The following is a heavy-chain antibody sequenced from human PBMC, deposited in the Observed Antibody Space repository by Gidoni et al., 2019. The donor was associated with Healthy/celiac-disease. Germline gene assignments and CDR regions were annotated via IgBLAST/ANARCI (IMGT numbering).Heavy chain of an antibody. Sequence: EVQLVQSGAEVKKPGESLKISCKGSGYSFTSYWIDWVRQMPGKGLQWMGIIYPGDSDTRYSPSFQGQVTISADKSISTAYLQWSSLKASDTAMYYCARHNSAYSSGWRYYYYYMDVWGKGTTVTVSS. CDR2: IYPGDSDT. D-gene: IGHD6-19*01. CDR3: ARHNSAYSSGWRYYYYYMDV. V-gene: IGHV5-51*01. CDR1: GYSFTSYW. J-gene: IGHJ6*03.